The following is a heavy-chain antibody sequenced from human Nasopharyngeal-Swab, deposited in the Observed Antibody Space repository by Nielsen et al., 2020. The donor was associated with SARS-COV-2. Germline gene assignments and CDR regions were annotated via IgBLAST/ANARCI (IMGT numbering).Heavy chain of an antibody. Sequence: ASVKVSCKASGYTFTSYYMHWVRQAPGQGLEWMGIINPSGGSTSYAQKFQGRVTMTRDTSTSTVYMELSSLRSEDTAVYYCARDPSSMARGVIPHFDPWGQGTLVTVSS. CDR1: GYTFTSYY. CDR2: INPSGGST. V-gene: IGHV1-46*01. D-gene: IGHD3-10*01. CDR3: ARDPSSMARGVIPHFDP. J-gene: IGHJ5*02.